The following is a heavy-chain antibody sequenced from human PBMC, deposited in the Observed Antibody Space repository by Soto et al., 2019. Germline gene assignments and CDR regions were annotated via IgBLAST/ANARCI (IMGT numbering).Heavy chain of an antibody. CDR2: IGAYNGNT. V-gene: IGHV1-18*01. D-gene: IGHD6-13*01. CDR1: GYTFTSYG. J-gene: IGHJ6*02. Sequence: ASVKVSCKASGYTFTSYGISWVRQAPGQGLEWMGWIGAYNGNTNYAQKLQGRVTMTTDTSTSTAYMELRSLRSDDTAVYYCARDHSSSWYLGYYYGMDVWGQGTTVTVSS. CDR3: ARDHSSSWYLGYYYGMDV.